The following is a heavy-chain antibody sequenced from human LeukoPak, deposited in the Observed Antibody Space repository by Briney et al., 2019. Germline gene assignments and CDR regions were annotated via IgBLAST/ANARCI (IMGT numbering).Heavy chain of an antibody. CDR3: ARDFEGISSSWYNYYYYGMDV. Sequence: ASVKVSCKASGYTFTSYGISWVRQAPGQGLEWMGWISAYNGNTNYAQKLQGRVTMTTDTSTSTAYMELSSLRSEDTAVYYCARDFEGISSSWYNYYYYGMDVWGQGTTVTVSS. D-gene: IGHD6-13*01. J-gene: IGHJ6*02. CDR2: ISAYNGNT. CDR1: GYTFTSYG. V-gene: IGHV1-18*01.